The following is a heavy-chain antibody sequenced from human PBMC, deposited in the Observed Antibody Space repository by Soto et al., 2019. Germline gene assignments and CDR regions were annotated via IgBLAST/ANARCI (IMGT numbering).Heavy chain of an antibody. D-gene: IGHD2-2*01. CDR2: IKQDGSEK. J-gene: IGHJ4*02. Sequence: GGSLRLSCAASGFTFSSYWMSWVRQAPGKGLEWVANIKQDGSEKYYVDSVKGRFTISRDNAKNSLYLQMNSLRAEDTAVYYCARDSREYQLLWRRPIDYWGQGTLVTVSS. V-gene: IGHV3-7*05. CDR1: GFTFSSYW. CDR3: ARDSREYQLLWRRPIDY.